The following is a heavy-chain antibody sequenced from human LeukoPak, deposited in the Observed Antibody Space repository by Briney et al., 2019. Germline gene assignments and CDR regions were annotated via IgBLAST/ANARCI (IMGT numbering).Heavy chain of an antibody. CDR2: ISSSSSYI. Sequence: GGSLRLSCAASGFTFSSYTMNWVRQAPGKGLEWVSSISSSSSYIYHADSVKGRFTISRDNSKNTLYLQMNSLRAEDTAVYYCAKDGYYDSSAYYYVRYFDLWGRGTLVTVSS. CDR1: GFTFSSYT. CDR3: AKDGYYDSSAYYYVRYFDL. J-gene: IGHJ2*01. D-gene: IGHD3-22*01. V-gene: IGHV3-21*04.